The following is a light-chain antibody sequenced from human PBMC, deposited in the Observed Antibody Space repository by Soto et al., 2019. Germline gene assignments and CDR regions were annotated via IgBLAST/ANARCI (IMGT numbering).Light chain of an antibody. CDR1: SSDVGGYNY. Sequence: QSALTQPASVSGSPGQSITISCSGTSSDVGGYNYVSWYQQHPGKAPRLIIYEVTTRPSGVSNRFSGSKSGNTASLTISGLQAEDEADYYCSSYTKANTLVVFGGGTKLTVL. V-gene: IGLV2-14*01. J-gene: IGLJ2*01. CDR2: EVT. CDR3: SSYTKANTLVV.